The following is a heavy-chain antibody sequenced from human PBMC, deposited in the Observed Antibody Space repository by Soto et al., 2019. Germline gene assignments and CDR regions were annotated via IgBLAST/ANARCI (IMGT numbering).Heavy chain of an antibody. Sequence: QVQLQESGPGLVQPSGTLSLTCAVSGGSISSTNWWSWVRQSPGQVLEWIGEIYHNGSPDYKPSLKSRVTISVDKSKNHVFLKLTSVTAADTAMYFCGRWLGTSYGMDVWCQGTAVNVSS. V-gene: IGHV4-4*02. J-gene: IGHJ6*02. D-gene: IGHD3-10*01. CDR3: GRWLGTSYGMDV. CDR2: IYHNGSP. CDR1: GGSISSTNW.